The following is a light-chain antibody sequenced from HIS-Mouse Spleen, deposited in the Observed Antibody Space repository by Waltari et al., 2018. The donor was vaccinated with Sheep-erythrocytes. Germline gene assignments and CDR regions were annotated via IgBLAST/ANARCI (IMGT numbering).Light chain of an antibody. V-gene: IGLV2-23*01. CDR3: CSYAGSSVWV. J-gene: IGLJ3*02. Sequence: QSALTQPASVSGSPGQSITISCTGTSSDVGSYNLVSRYQQHPGKAPKLMIYEGSKRPSGVSNRFSGSKSGNTASLTISGLQAEDEADYYCCSYAGSSVWVFGGGTKVTVL. CDR2: EGS. CDR1: SSDVGSYNL.